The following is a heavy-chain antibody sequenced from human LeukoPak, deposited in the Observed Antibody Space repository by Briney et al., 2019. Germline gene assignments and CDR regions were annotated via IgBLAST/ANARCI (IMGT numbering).Heavy chain of an antibody. V-gene: IGHV3-30-3*01. CDR1: GFTFSSYA. CDR2: ISYDGSNK. CDR3: ARDLS. Sequence: GGSLRLSCAASGFTFSSYAMHWVRQAPGKGPEWVAVISYDGSNKYYADSVKGRFTISRDNSKNTLYLQMNSLRAEDTAVYYCARDLSWGQGTLVTVSS. J-gene: IGHJ4*02.